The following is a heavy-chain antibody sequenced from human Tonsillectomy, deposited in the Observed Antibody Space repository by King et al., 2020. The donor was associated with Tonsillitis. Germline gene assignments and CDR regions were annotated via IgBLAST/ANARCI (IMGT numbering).Heavy chain of an antibody. V-gene: IGHV1-69*01. Sequence: QMQLVKSGAEVTKAGSSVKVSCKASGDTFNNYAFTWVRQAPGQGLEWMGGIIPLFSSANYAQNFQGRVTITADESTSTTYMELSSLTSEDTAVYYCARLGTGYNYDYWGQGTLVTVSS. J-gene: IGHJ4*02. CDR3: ARLGTGYNYDY. CDR1: GDTFNNYA. D-gene: IGHD5-24*01. CDR2: IIPLFSSA.